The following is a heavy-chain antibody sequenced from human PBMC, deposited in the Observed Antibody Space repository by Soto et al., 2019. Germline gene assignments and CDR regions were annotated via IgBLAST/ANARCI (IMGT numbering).Heavy chain of an antibody. CDR2: ISIGTGTI. J-gene: IGHJ4*02. CDR1: GFTFSSYS. D-gene: IGHD2-21*01. CDR3: ARDHSWVFDY. Sequence: EVQLVESGGGLVQPGGSLRLSCAASGFTFSSYSMNWVRQAPGKGLEGVSYISIGTGTISYADSVKGRFTISRDDAKKSLYLQMNSLRDEDTAVYYCARDHSWVFDYWGQGTLVTVPS. V-gene: IGHV3-48*02.